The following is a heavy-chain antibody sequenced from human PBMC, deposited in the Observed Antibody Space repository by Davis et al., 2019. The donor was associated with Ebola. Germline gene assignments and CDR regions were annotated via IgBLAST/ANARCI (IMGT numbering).Heavy chain of an antibody. Sequence: AASVKVSCKVSGYTLTELSVHWVRQAPGKGLEWMGCFDPKYGEPIYAEKFQGRLTLTEDTSTDTAYMELSSLRSEDTAVYYCSVGGQDGGFDYWGQGTLVPVSS. V-gene: IGHV1-24*01. D-gene: IGHD3-16*01. CDR3: SVGGQDGGFDY. J-gene: IGHJ4*02. CDR1: GYTLTELS. CDR2: FDPKYGEP.